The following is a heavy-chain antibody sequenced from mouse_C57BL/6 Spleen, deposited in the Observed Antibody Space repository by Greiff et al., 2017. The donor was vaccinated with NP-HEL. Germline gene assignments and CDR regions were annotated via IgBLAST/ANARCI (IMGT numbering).Heavy chain of an antibody. J-gene: IGHJ4*01. CDR1: GYTFTDYY. V-gene: IGHV1-75*01. Sequence: QVQLQQSGPELVKPGASVKISCKASGYTFTDYYINWVKQRPGQGLEWIGWIFPGSGSTYYNEKFKGKATLTVDKSSSTAYMLLSSLTSEDSAVYFCARFPPFYYGSSYDYAMDYWGQGTSVTVSS. D-gene: IGHD1-1*01. CDR3: ARFPPFYYGSSYDYAMDY. CDR2: IFPGSGST.